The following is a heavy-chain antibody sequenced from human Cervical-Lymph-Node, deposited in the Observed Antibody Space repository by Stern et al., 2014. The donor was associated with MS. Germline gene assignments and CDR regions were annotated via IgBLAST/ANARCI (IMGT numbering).Heavy chain of an antibody. Sequence: EVQLVESGAEVKKPGESLKISCTGSGYSFTSYWIAWVRHMPGKGLEWMGIVDPGDSDTRYSPSFQGQVSISAAKSTSTAYLQWSSLKASDTAMYYCARTRYSSSWYTFDPWGQGTLVTVSS. CDR1: GYSFTSYW. CDR3: ARTRYSSSWYTFDP. V-gene: IGHV5-51*03. CDR2: VDPGDSDT. J-gene: IGHJ5*02. D-gene: IGHD6-13*01.